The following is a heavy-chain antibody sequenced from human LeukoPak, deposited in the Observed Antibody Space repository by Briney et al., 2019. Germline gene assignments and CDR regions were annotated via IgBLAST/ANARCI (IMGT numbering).Heavy chain of an antibody. D-gene: IGHD6-19*01. CDR3: AKGRVVAGSKSLTYHWLDP. Sequence: GASVKVSCKASGYTFTGYYMHWVRQAPGQGLEWVGWINPNSGGAKYAQKFQDRVTMTRDTSISTANMGLSRLRSDDTAVYYCAKGRVVAGSKSLTYHWLDPWGQGTLVTVSS. CDR2: INPNSGGA. J-gene: IGHJ5*02. CDR1: GYTFTGYY. V-gene: IGHV1-2*02.